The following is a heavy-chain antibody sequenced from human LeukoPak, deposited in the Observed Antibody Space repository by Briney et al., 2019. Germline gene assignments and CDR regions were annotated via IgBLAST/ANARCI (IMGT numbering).Heavy chain of an antibody. D-gene: IGHD6-13*01. CDR2: IKQDGSEK. J-gene: IGHJ3*02. Sequence: QPGGSLRLSCAASGFTFSGYWMSWVRQAPGKGLEWVANIKQDGSEKYYVDSVKGRFTISRDNAKNSLYLQMDSLRAEDTAVYYCARDPSRFDAFDIWGQGTMVTVSS. CDR1: GFTFSGYW. CDR3: ARDPSRFDAFDI. V-gene: IGHV3-7*03.